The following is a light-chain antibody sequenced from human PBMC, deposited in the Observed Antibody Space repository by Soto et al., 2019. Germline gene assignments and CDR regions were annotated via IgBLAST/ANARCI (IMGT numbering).Light chain of an antibody. V-gene: IGKV3-20*01. Sequence: EIVLTQSPGTLSLSLGERVTLSCRASQSVSSGYLAWYQHKPGQAPRLLIYGASRRATGIPDRFSGSGSGTDFTLTISSLDPEDFAVYYCQHYGGSITFGQGTRLEI. CDR3: QHYGGSIT. CDR1: QSVSSGY. CDR2: GAS. J-gene: IGKJ5*01.